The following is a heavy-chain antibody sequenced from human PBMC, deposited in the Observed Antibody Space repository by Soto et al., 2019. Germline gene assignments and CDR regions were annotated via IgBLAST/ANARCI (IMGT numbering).Heavy chain of an antibody. CDR1: GGSISCYH. V-gene: IGHV4-59*01. D-gene: IGHD3-22*01. CDR2: IYSSGST. CDR3: ARYSSESSDYYLQDY. J-gene: IGHJ4*02. Sequence: PSETLSLTCTVSGGSISCYHWSWFRQTPGKAPEWIGYIYSSGSTNYNASLKSRVTISIDTSKNQFALQLKSVTAADTAVYFCARYSSESSDYYLQDYWGPGTLVTVSS.